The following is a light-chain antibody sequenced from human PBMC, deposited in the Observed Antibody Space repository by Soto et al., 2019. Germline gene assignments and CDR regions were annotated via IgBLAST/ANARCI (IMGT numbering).Light chain of an antibody. J-gene: IGLJ2*01. V-gene: IGLV2-11*01. CDR1: SSDVGTYNY. CDR2: DVS. Sequence: QSALTQPRSVSGPPGQSVSISCSGTSSDVGTYNYVSWYQQHPGKAPKLMIYDVSKRPSGVPDRFSGSKSGNTASLTISGRQAEDEADYYCCSYAGGYTHAVFGGRTKVTVL. CDR3: CSYAGGYTHAV.